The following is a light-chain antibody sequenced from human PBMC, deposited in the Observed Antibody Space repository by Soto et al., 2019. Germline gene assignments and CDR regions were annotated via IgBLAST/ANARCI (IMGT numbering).Light chain of an antibody. V-gene: IGKV3-11*01. J-gene: IGKJ4*01. Sequence: EIVLTQSPATLSLSPGERATLSCRASQSVGSYLAWYQQKPGQAPRLLIYDASNRATGIPPTFTGSGSGTDFTLTITSLEPEDFAVYYCQQRRNWPLTFGGGTKVEIK. CDR2: DAS. CDR3: QQRRNWPLT. CDR1: QSVGSY.